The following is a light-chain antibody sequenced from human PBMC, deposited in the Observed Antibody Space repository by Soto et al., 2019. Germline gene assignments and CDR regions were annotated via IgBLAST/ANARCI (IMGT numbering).Light chain of an antibody. CDR3: TSYTSRGTWV. J-gene: IGLJ3*02. CDR2: EVS. Sequence: SPLTPPASVSGSLGHSITISCTGTSSDVGGYNSVSWYQQHPGKAPKLMIYEVSNRPSGVSNRFSASKSGNTASLTISGPQTEEETDYYCTSYTSRGTWVFGGGTKVTVL. CDR1: SSDVGGYNS. V-gene: IGLV2-14*01.